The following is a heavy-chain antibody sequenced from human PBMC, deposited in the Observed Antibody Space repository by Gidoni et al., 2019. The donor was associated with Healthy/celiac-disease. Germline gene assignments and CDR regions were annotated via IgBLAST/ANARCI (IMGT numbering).Heavy chain of an antibody. CDR1: GFTFSCYA. CDR2: ISGSGGST. V-gene: IGHV3-23*01. Sequence: AASGFTFSCYAMSWVRQAPGKGLEWVSAISGSGGSTYYADSVKGRFTISRDNSKNTLYLQMNSLRAEDTAVYYCAKDPGYSYEYYFDYWGQGTLVTVSS. D-gene: IGHD5-18*01. J-gene: IGHJ4*02. CDR3: AKDPGYSYEYYFDY.